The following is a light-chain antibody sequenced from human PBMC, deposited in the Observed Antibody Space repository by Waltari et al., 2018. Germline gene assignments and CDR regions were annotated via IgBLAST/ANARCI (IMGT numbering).Light chain of an antibody. Sequence: DIQMTQSTSTVSASVGDRVTITCRASQSINSWLAWYQQKPGKAPKLLLYKASTLESGVPSRFSGSGSGTEFTLTISSLQPDDFATYYCHQYNSYSAFGQGTKVEVK. CDR3: HQYNSYSA. V-gene: IGKV1-5*03. J-gene: IGKJ1*01. CDR2: KAS. CDR1: QSINSW.